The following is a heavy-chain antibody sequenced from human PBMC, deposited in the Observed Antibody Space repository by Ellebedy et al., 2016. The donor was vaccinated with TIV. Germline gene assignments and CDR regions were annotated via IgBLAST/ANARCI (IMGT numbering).Heavy chain of an antibody. J-gene: IGHJ4*02. CDR2: IDPNNGGT. CDR3: AREQGSVFHH. CDR1: GYIFTGYY. Sequence: AASVKVSCKASGYIFTGYYVHWVRQALGQGLQWMGWIDPNNGGTHFAQNFQGRVTMTRDTSLSTVYMELRRLKSDDTAVYYCAREQGSVFHHWGQGTLVTVSS. V-gene: IGHV1-2*02.